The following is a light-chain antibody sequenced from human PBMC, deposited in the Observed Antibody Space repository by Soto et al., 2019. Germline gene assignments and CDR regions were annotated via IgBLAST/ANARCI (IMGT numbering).Light chain of an antibody. CDR1: SIGSKS. Sequence: SYELTQPPSVSVAPGQTARITCGGNSIGSKSVHWYQQKPGQAPVLVVYDDSDRPSGIPERFSGSNSGNTATLTISRVEAGDEADYYCQVWDSSSDHLVFGTATKVTVL. CDR2: DDS. J-gene: IGLJ1*01. CDR3: QVWDSSSDHLV. V-gene: IGLV3-21*02.